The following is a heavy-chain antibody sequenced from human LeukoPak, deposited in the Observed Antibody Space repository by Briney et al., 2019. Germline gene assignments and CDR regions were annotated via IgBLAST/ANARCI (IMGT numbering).Heavy chain of an antibody. CDR1: GYIFSNYD. V-gene: IGHV1-8*01. CDR2: MNPNSGNT. D-gene: IGHD2-2*01. J-gene: IGHJ4*02. CDR3: ARAVRYQLLPDY. Sequence: ASVKASCKASGYIFSNYDISWVRQATGQGLDWMGWMNPNSGNTGYALQFQGRVTFSTDTSITTAYMEMSSVRSDDTAVYYCARAVRYQLLPDYWGQGTLVTVSS.